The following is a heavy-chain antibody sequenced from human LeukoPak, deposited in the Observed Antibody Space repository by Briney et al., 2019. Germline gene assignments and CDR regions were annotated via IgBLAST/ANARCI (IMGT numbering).Heavy chain of an antibody. J-gene: IGHJ6*02. V-gene: IGHV3-7*01. CDR1: GFTFSDFG. CDR2: IKGDETEK. D-gene: IGHD3-10*01. Sequence: GGSLRLSCAASGFTFSDFGMTWVRQAPGKGLEWVAFIKGDETEKHYVDSLKGRFTISRDNAENSLSLQMNSLTVEDTAVYFCARGRFFYGWGIDVWGQGTTVIVSS. CDR3: ARGRFFYGWGIDV.